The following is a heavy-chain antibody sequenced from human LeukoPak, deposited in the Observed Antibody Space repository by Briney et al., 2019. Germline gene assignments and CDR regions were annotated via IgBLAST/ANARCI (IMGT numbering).Heavy chain of an antibody. Sequence: PGGSLRLSCAAPGFTFSDYYMSWIRQAPGKGLELVSYIISTSSYTNYADSVKGRFTISRDNAKNSLHLQMNSLRAEDTAVYYCARSYGWLPGGMWGQGTLVTVSS. CDR2: IISTSSYT. V-gene: IGHV3-11*03. D-gene: IGHD5-12*01. CDR1: GFTFSDYY. CDR3: ARSYGWLPGGM. J-gene: IGHJ4*02.